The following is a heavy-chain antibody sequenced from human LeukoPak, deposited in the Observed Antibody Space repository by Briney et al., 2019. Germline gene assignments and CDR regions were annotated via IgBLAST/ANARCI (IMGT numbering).Heavy chain of an antibody. D-gene: IGHD5-18*01. Sequence: GASVKVSCKASGYTFTDYYMHWVRQAPGQGLEWMGWINPNSGGTNYAQKFQGRVTMTRDTSISTAYMELSRLRSDDTAVYYCARARSYGSGPLDFDYWGQGTLVTVSS. V-gene: IGHV1-2*02. CDR3: ARARSYGSGPLDFDY. CDR2: INPNSGGT. CDR1: GYTFTDYY. J-gene: IGHJ4*02.